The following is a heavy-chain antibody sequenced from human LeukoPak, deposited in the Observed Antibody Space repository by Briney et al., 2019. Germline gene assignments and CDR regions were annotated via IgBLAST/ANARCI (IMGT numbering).Heavy chain of an antibody. CDR1: GFTFCRFS. J-gene: IGHJ4*02. V-gene: IGHV3-64D*09. CDR2: INDNGGRT. D-gene: IGHD1-26*01. Sequence: GSLRLSFSAPGFTFCRFSMHRGPPGPGEGMGYVSGINDNGGRTHYGDSVKGRFSISRDNSKNTLHLQMSTLRAEDTALYYCVKDVGGSYAFDYWGQGILVTVAS. CDR3: VKDVGGSYAFDY.